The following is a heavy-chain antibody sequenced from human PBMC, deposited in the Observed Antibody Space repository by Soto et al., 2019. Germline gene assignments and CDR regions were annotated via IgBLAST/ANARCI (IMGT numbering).Heavy chain of an antibody. J-gene: IGHJ4*02. D-gene: IGHD5-12*01. CDR2: ISYDGSNK. CDR1: GFTFSSYG. CDR3: AKDSQWMPLVGYFAY. V-gene: IGHV3-30*18. Sequence: GGSLRLSCAASGFTFSSYGMHWVRHAPGKGLEWVAVISYDGSNKYYADSVKGRFTISIDNSKNTLYLQMTSLRAEHTAVYYCAKDSQWMPLVGYFAYWGQGTLVTVSS.